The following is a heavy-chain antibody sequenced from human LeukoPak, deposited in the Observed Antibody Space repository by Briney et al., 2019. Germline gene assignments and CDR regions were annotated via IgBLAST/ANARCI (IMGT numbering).Heavy chain of an antibody. CDR1: GFTFTSSA. CDR3: AAAGPPYYYDSSGYYYYYGMDV. Sequence: SVKVSCKASGFTFTSSAMQWARQARGQRLEWIGWIVVGSGNTNYAQKFQERVTITRDMSTSTAYMELSSLRSEDTAVYYCAAAGPPYYYDSSGYYYYYGMDVWGQGTTVTVSS. D-gene: IGHD3-22*01. CDR2: IVVGSGNT. V-gene: IGHV1-58*02. J-gene: IGHJ6*02.